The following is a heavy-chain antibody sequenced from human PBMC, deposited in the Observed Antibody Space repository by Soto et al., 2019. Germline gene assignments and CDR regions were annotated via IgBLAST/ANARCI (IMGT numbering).Heavy chain of an antibody. CDR1: GGSISSGGYY. CDR2: IYYSGST. D-gene: IGHD5-18*01. V-gene: IGHV4-31*03. CDR3: ARGGYSYGQDYYYYGMDV. J-gene: IGHJ6*02. Sequence: SETLSLTCTVSGGSISSGGYYWSWIRQHPGKGLEWIGYIYYSGSTYYNPSLKSRVTISVDTSKNQFSLKLSSVTAADTAVYYCARGGYSYGQDYYYYGMDVWGQGTTVTVSS.